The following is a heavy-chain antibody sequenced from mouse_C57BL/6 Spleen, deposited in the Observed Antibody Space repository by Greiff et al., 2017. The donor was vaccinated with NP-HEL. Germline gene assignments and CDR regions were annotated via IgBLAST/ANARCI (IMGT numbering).Heavy chain of an antibody. J-gene: IGHJ1*03. D-gene: IGHD2-10*01. V-gene: IGHV1-55*01. CDR1: GYTFTSYW. CDR3: ARAYYGYWYFDV. Sequence: VQLQQPGAELVKPGASVKMSCKASGYTFTSYWITWVKQRPGQGLEWIGDIYPGSGSTNYNEKFKSQATLTVDTSSSTAYMQLSSLTSEDSAVYYCARAYYGYWYFDVWGTGTTVTVSS. CDR2: IYPGSGST.